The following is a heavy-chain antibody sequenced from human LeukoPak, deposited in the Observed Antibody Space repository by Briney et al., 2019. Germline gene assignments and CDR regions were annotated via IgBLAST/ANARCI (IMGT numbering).Heavy chain of an antibody. CDR1: GFSFRTYW. J-gene: IGHJ4*02. V-gene: IGHV3-7*01. Sequence: GGSLRLSCAASGFSFRTYWMSWVRQAPGKGLEWVANIKDDVGEKYYVDSVKGRFTISRDNTNNSLYLQLNSLTADDTAVYYCRVTVRRNPFDYWGQGTRVTVSS. CDR2: IKDDVGEK. CDR3: RVTVRRNPFDY. D-gene: IGHD4-23*01.